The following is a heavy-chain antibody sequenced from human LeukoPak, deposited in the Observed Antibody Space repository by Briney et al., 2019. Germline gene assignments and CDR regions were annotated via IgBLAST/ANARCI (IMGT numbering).Heavy chain of an antibody. CDR1: GFTFSSQW. J-gene: IGHJ4*02. D-gene: IGHD3-22*01. Sequence: GGSLRLSCAASGFTFSSQWMSWVRQAPGKGLEWVAIVNQGGTEKYYVDSVKGRFTISRDNAKNSLYLQMNSLRAEDTAVYYCARYYYDSSGYYSQFKYYFDYWAREPWSPSPQ. V-gene: IGHV3-7*01. CDR3: ARYYYDSSGYYSQFKYYFDY. CDR2: VNQGGTEK.